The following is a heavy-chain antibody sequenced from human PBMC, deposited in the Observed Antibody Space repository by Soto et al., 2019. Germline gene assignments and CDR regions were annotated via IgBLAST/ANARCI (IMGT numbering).Heavy chain of an antibody. CDR2: ISSSSSTI. V-gene: IGHV3-48*02. J-gene: IGHJ5*02. CDR3: ARATTVTIRNWFDP. CDR1: GFTFSSYS. D-gene: IGHD4-17*01. Sequence: GGSLRLSCAASGFTFSSYSMNWVRQAPGKGLEWVSYISSSSSTIYYADSVKGRFTISRDNAKNSLYLQMNSLRDEDTAVYYCARATTVTIRNWFDPWGQGTLVTVSS.